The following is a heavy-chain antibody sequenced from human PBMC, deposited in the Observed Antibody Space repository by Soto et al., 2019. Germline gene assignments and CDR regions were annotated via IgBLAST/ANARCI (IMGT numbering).Heavy chain of an antibody. V-gene: IGHV1-2*02. CDR2: INPNSGGT. D-gene: IGHD2-2*01. Sequence: GASVKVSCKASGYTFTGYYMHWVRQAPGQGLEWMGWINPNSGGTNYAQKFQGRVTMTRDTSISTAYMELSRLRSDDTAVYYCALGYCSSTSCPPWYYGMDVWGQGTTVTVSS. J-gene: IGHJ6*02. CDR1: GYTFTGYY. CDR3: ALGYCSSTSCPPWYYGMDV.